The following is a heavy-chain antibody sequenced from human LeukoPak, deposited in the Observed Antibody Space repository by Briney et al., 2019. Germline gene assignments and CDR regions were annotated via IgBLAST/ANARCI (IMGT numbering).Heavy chain of an antibody. CDR3: ARDFCSSTSCYDY. CDR1: GFPFNVYG. V-gene: IGHV3-33*01. Sequence: GGSLRLSCAASGFPFNVYGPHWVRQAPGKGLEWVAVIWYDGSNKYYADSVKGRFTISRDNSKNTVYLQMNSLRAKDTALYYCARDFCSSTSCYDYWGQGTMVTVSS. D-gene: IGHD2-2*01. CDR2: IWYDGSNK. J-gene: IGHJ4*02.